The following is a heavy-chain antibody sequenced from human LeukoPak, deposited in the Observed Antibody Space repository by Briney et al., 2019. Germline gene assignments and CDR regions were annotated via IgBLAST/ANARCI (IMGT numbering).Heavy chain of an antibody. CDR2: IYPGDSNL. V-gene: IGHV5-51*01. D-gene: IGHD3-10*01. J-gene: IGHJ4*02. Sequence: GESLKISCEASGYTFTTYWIGWVRQLPGKGLDWVGYIYPGDSNLGYNPSFQGQVTVSVDKSITTAYLQWCSLKASDTGTYLCAAINHPSGLWYWGQGTPVTVSS. CDR1: GYTFTTYW. CDR3: AAINHPSGLWY.